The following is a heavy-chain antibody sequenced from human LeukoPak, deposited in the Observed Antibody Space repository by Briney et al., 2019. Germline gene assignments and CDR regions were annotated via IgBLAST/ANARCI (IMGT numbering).Heavy chain of an antibody. V-gene: IGHV3-23*01. J-gene: IGHJ4*02. CDR3: AKVYDSSGYYYVD. D-gene: IGHD3-22*01. CDR2: ISGSGGCT. Sequence: GGSLRLSCAASGFTFSSYAMSWVRQAPGKGLEGVSAISGSGGCTYYADSVKGWFTISRDNSKNTLYLQMNSLRAEDTAVYYCAKVYDSSGYYYVDWGQGTLVTVSS. CDR1: GFTFSSYA.